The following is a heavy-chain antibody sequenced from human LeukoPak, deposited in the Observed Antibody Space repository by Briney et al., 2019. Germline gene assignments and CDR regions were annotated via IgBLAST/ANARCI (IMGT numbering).Heavy chain of an antibody. CDR1: GFTFSSYA. J-gene: IGHJ4*02. V-gene: IGHV3-23*01. Sequence: GGSLRLSCAASGFTFSSYAMSWVRQAPGKGLEWVSAISGSGGSTYYADSVKGRFTISRDDSKNTLYLQMNSLKTEDTAVYYCTTVTAKMYYDFWSGYSAFGMWGQGTLVTVSS. CDR3: TTVTAKMYYDFWSGYSAFGM. D-gene: IGHD3-3*01. CDR2: ISGSGGST.